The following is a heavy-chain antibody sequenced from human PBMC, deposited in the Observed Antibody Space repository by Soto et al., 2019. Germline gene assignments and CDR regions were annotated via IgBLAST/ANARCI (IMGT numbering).Heavy chain of an antibody. J-gene: IGHJ6*02. CDR1: GGSISSYY. Sequence: SETLSLTCTVSGGSISSYYWSWIRQPPGKGLEWIGYIYYSGSTNYNPSLRSRVTISVDTSKNQFSLKLSSVTAADTAVYYCARVTYYYYGMDVWGQGTTVTVSS. CDR2: IYYSGST. V-gene: IGHV4-59*01. CDR3: ARVTYYYYGMDV.